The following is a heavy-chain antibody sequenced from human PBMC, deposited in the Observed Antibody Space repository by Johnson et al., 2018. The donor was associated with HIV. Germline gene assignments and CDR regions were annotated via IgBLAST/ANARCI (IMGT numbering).Heavy chain of an antibody. D-gene: IGHD3-22*01. CDR1: GFNFDDYG. Sequence: VQLVESGGGVVRPGGSLRLSCAASGFNFDDYGMTWVRQAPGKGLEWVSGINGNGGSTGYADSVKGRFTISRDNAKNSLYLQMNSLRAEDTALYYCARVVYDSCGYYLYAFDIWGQGTMVTVSS. CDR3: ARVVYDSCGYYLYAFDI. J-gene: IGHJ3*02. V-gene: IGHV3-20*04. CDR2: INGNGGST.